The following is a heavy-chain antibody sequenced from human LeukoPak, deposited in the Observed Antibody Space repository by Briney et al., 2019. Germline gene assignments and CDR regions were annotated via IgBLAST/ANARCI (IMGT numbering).Heavy chain of an antibody. CDR3: AKAPVKYVSGSFFDY. CDR1: GFTFSSYG. D-gene: IGHD3-10*01. J-gene: IGHJ4*02. Sequence: GGSLRLSCAASGFTFSSYGMHWVRQAPGKGLEWVAVISYDGSNKYYADSVKGRFTISRDNSKNTLYLQMNSLRAEDTAVYYRAKAPVKYVSGSFFDYWGQGTLVTISS. V-gene: IGHV3-30*18. CDR2: ISYDGSNK.